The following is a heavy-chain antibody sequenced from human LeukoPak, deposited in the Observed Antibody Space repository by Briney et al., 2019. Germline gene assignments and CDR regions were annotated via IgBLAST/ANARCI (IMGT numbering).Heavy chain of an antibody. CDR3: AKSGSQWLAPDY. J-gene: IGHJ4*02. V-gene: IGHV3-30*18. Sequence: GGSLRLSCAAPGFTFSSYGMHWVRQAPGKGLEWVAVISYDGHNEYYGDSVKGRFTISRDNSKNTLYLQMNSLRADDTALYYCAKSGSQWLAPDYWGQGTLVTVSS. CDR1: GFTFSSYG. CDR2: ISYDGHNE. D-gene: IGHD6-19*01.